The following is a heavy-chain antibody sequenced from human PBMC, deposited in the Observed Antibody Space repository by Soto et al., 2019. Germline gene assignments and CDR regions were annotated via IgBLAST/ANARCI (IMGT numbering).Heavy chain of an antibody. CDR3: ARPLTTVTTPFDY. CDR2: IYYSGST. V-gene: IGHV4-59*01. CDR1: GGSISSYY. D-gene: IGHD4-17*01. J-gene: IGHJ4*02. Sequence: SETLSLTCTVSGGSISSYYWSWIRQPPGKGLEWIGYIYYSGSTNYNPSLKSRVTISVDTSKNQFSLKLSSVTAADTAVYYCARPLTTVTTPFDYWGQGTLVTVSS.